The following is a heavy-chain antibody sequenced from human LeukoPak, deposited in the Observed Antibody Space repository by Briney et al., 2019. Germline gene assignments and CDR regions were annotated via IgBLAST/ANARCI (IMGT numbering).Heavy chain of an antibody. CDR1: GGSIRSGSYY. V-gene: IGHV4-61*02. Sequence: PSETLSLTCTVSGGSIRSGSYYWNWIRQPAGKGLEWIGRMYTSGTTNYNPSLKSRVTISVDTSKNQFFLKLSSVTAADTAVYYCARTASGYYLFDYWGQGTLVTVSS. CDR3: ARTASGYYLFDY. D-gene: IGHD3-22*01. CDR2: MYTSGTT. J-gene: IGHJ4*02.